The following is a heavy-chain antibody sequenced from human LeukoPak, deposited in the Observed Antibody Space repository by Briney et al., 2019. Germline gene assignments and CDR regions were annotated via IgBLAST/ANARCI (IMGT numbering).Heavy chain of an antibody. CDR3: ATTLGYCTRASCPHDWFDP. J-gene: IGHJ5*02. V-gene: IGHV3-30*02. CDR1: GFNFHIYG. D-gene: IGHD2-2*01. CDR2: IRYDGSEM. Sequence: PGGSLRLSCAASGFNFHIYGMHWVRQAPGKGLEWVAFIRYDGSEMTYADSVKGRFTISRDNSKKILYLQMNSLKCEDTAVYYCATTLGYCTRASCPHDWFDPWGQGTLVTVSS.